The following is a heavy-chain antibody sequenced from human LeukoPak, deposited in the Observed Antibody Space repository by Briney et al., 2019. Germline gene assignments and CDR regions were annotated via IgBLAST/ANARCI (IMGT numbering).Heavy chain of an antibody. D-gene: IGHD6-13*01. CDR3: ARDQAAAGYYYYYMDV. J-gene: IGHJ6*03. CDR2: IIPIFGTA. CDR1: GGTFSSYA. Sequence: SVKVSCKASGGTFSSYAISWVRQAPGQGLEWMGGIIPIFGTANYAQKFQGRVTITADKSTSTAYMELSSLRSEDTAVYYCARDQAAAGYYYYYMDVWGKGTTVTVSS. V-gene: IGHV1-69*06.